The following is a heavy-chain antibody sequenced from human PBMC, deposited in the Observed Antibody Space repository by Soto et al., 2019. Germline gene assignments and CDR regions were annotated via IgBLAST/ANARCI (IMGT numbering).Heavy chain of an antibody. CDR1: GYTFTSYD. CDR3: ARGLKGYCSSTSCYAFGGLDYYYYYMDA. D-gene: IGHD2-2*01. J-gene: IGHJ6*03. Sequence: ASVKVSCKASGYTFTSYDINWVRQATGQGLEWMGWMNPNSGNTGYAQKFQGRVTMTRNTSISTAYMELSSLRSEDTAVYYCARGLKGYCSSTSCYAFGGLDYYYYYMDAWAKGPRSPSP. CDR2: MNPNSGNT. V-gene: IGHV1-8*01.